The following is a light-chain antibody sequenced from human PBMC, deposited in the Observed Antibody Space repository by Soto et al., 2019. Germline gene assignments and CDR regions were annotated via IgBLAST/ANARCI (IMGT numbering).Light chain of an antibody. CDR1: QGISRS. J-gene: IGKJ1*01. V-gene: IGKV1-12*01. CDR3: LQDYNYPWT. CDR2: AAS. Sequence: DIQMTQSPSSVSASVGDRVTISCPASQGISRSLAWYQQKPGKAPKLLIYAASTLQSGVPSRFSGSGSGTDFTLTISSLQPEDVATYYCLQDYNYPWTLGQGTKVDIK.